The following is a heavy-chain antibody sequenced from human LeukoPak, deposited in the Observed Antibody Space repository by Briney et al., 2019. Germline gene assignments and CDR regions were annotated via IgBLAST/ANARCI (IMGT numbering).Heavy chain of an antibody. Sequence: SSETLSLTCTVSGGSITNYYWNWIRQPPGKGLEWIGYIYYSGSTNYNPSLKSRVTISVDTSKNQFSLKLSSVTAADTAVYYCARGEQWPETPPLDYWGQGTLVTVSS. V-gene: IGHV4-59*01. D-gene: IGHD6-19*01. CDR1: GGSITNYY. J-gene: IGHJ4*02. CDR2: IYYSGST. CDR3: ARGEQWPETPPLDY.